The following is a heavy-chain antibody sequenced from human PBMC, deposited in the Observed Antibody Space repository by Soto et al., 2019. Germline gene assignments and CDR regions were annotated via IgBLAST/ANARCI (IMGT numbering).Heavy chain of an antibody. CDR3: TSDAPEDMIRK. D-gene: IGHD2-15*01. J-gene: IGHJ4*02. Sequence: EVRLLESGGGLVQPGGSLKLSCVASGFTFSGSSMRWVRQASGKGLEWVGRIRNKANSYATAYAASVKVRFTIFIDDANNTPYLQMNSVKTEETAVYGCTSDAPEDMIRKWGQGTLVTVSS. V-gene: IGHV3-73*02. CDR1: GFTFSGSS. CDR2: IRNKANSYAT.